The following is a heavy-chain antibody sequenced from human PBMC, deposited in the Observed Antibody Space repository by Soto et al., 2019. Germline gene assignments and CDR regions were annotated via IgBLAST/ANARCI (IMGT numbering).Heavy chain of an antibody. V-gene: IGHV1-3*01. J-gene: IGHJ6*02. CDR1: GYTFTSYG. Sequence: ASVKVSCKASGYTFTSYGLHWVRQAPGQRLEWMGWINAGNGNTHYSQKFQATVTITRDTSASTAYMELSSLRSEDTAVYYCARVHNNYVYYYYGMDVWGQGTTVTVSS. D-gene: IGHD4-4*01. CDR2: INAGNGNT. CDR3: ARVHNNYVYYYYGMDV.